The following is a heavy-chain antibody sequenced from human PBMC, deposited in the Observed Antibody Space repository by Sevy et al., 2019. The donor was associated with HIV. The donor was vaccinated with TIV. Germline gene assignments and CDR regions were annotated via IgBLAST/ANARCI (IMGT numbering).Heavy chain of an antibody. V-gene: IGHV1-18*01. CDR3: ARVPSAQYSSSWYYFDY. Sequence: ASVKVSCKGSGYTFTGYGITWVRQAPGQGLEWMGWISSYNDNRNYAQSLQGRVTMTTDTSTSTAYMELRSLRSDDTAVYYCARVPSAQYSSSWYYFDYWGQGTLVTVSS. CDR1: GYTFTGYG. D-gene: IGHD6-13*01. J-gene: IGHJ4*02. CDR2: ISSYNDNR.